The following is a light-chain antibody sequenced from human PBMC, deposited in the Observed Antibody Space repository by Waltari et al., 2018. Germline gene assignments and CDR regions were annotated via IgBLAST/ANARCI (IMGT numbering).Light chain of an antibody. CDR2: DDG. Sequence: SYVLTQPPSVSVAPGQTARISCGGNNIGSKNVHWYQQKPGQAPVLVVYDDGNRPSGSPERFSGSNSGNTATLTISRVDAGDEADYYCQVWDSGSDHYVFGTVTKVTVL. V-gene: IGLV3-21*02. CDR3: QVWDSGSDHYV. CDR1: NIGSKN. J-gene: IGLJ1*01.